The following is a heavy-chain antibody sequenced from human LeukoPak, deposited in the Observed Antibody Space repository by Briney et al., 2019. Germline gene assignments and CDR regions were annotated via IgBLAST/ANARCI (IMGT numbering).Heavy chain of an antibody. CDR2: IYYSGST. J-gene: IGHJ4*02. CDR1: GGSISSGDYY. CDR3: ARHYCSRTSCYVSH. D-gene: IGHD2-2*01. V-gene: IGHV4-30-4*02. Sequence: SETLSLTCTVSGGSISSGDYYWSWIRQPPGKGLEWIGYIYYSGSTYYNPSLKSRVTISVDTSKNQFSLKLSPVTAADTAVYYCARHYCSRTSCYVSHWGQGTLVTVSS.